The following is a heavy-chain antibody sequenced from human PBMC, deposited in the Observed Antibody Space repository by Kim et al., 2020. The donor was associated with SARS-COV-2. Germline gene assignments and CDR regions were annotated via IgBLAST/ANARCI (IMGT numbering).Heavy chain of an antibody. V-gene: IGHV1-18*04. J-gene: IGHJ4*02. CDR1: GYMFTSYG. D-gene: IGHD4-17*01. CDR2: ISARDGNT. CDR3: ARGAYGDVSFDY. Sequence: ASVKVSCKACGYMFTSYGFSWVRQAPGQGLEWLGWISARDGNTKYGQKVQGRVIRITDTSTNTAYMELWSLRSDDTAMYYCARGAYGDVSFDYWGQGTLV.